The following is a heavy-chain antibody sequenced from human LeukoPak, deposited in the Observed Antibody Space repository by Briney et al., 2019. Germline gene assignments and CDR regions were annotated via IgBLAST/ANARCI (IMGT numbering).Heavy chain of an antibody. D-gene: IGHD3-22*01. Sequence: GGSLRLYCAGSGFTFSSHAMSWVRQAPGKGLEWVSAISSSGGTTYYADSVKGRFTISRDNSKNTLYLQMNSLRAEDTAVYYCAKGIQWLLLPLYFQHWGQGTLVTVSS. J-gene: IGHJ1*01. V-gene: IGHV3-23*01. CDR3: AKGIQWLLLPLYFQH. CDR1: GFTFSSHA. CDR2: ISSSGGTT.